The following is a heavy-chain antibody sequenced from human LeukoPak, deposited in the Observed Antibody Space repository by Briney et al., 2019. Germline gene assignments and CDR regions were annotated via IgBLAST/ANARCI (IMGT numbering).Heavy chain of an antibody. J-gene: IGHJ4*02. CDR2: ISGSGGTT. CDR1: GFTFSSYA. V-gene: IGHV3-23*01. Sequence: GGSLRLSCAASGFTFSSYAMSWVRQAPGKGLEWVSAISGSGGTTYYADSVKGRFTISRDNFKYTLFLQMNSLRAEDTAVYYCAKADTYGALWGQGTLVTVSS. D-gene: IGHD5-18*01. CDR3: AKADTYGAL.